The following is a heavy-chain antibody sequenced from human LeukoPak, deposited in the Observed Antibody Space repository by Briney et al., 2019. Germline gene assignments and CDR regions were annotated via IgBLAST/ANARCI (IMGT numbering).Heavy chain of an antibody. CDR1: GYTLTAYY. J-gene: IGHJ4*02. CDR2: INPNSGGT. Sequence: GASVKVSCKASGYTLTAYYIYWVRQAPGQGLEWMGRINPNSGGTDYAQNFQGRVTMTRDTSISTAYMELSRLRSDDTAVYYCARDHFGSSIDYWGQGTLVTVSS. CDR3: ARDHFGSSIDY. D-gene: IGHD6-6*01. V-gene: IGHV1-2*06.